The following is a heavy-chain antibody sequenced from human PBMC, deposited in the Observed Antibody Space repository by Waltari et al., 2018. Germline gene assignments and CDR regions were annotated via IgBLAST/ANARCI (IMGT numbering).Heavy chain of an antibody. J-gene: IGHJ4*02. CDR2: IWYDGSNK. Sequence: QVQLVESGGGVVQPGRSLRLSCAASGFTFSSYGMHWVRQAPGKGREWVAVIWYDGSNKYYADSVKGRFTISRDNSKNTLYLQMNSLRAEDTAMYYCAKDVGKYYFDYWGQGTLVTVSS. CDR3: AKDVGKYYFDY. CDR1: GFTFSSYG. D-gene: IGHD1-26*01. V-gene: IGHV3-30*18.